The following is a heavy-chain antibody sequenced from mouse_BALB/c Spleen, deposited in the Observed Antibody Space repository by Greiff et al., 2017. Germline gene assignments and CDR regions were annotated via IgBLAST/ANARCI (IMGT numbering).Heavy chain of an antibody. D-gene: IGHD2-2*01. J-gene: IGHJ4*01. CDR2: IRLKSDNYAT. CDR1: GFTFSCYW. Sequence: ESGGGLVQPGGSMKLSCVASGFTFSCYWMSWVRQSPEKGLEWVAEIRLKSDNYATHYAESVKGKLTISRDDSKSRLYLQMNSLRAEDTGIYYCTDHGYTSAMDDWGQGTSVTVSS. CDR3: TDHGYTSAMDD. V-gene: IGHV6-3*01.